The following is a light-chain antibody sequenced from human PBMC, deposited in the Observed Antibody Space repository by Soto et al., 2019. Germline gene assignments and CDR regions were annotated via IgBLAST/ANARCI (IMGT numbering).Light chain of an antibody. J-gene: IGKJ4*01. CDR1: QRISSW. V-gene: IGKV1-5*03. CDR3: QQYNSYSPLT. CDR2: KAS. Sequence: IQVTQSAATLSASVGARVTIICRSCQRISSWLAWYQQKPGKAPKLLIYKASGLESGVPSRFSGSGSGTDFTLTISSLQPDDFATYYCQQYNSYSPLTFGGGTKVDIK.